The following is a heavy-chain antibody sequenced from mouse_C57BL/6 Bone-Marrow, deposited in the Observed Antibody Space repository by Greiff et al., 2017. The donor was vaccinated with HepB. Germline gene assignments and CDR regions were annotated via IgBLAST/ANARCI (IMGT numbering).Heavy chain of an antibody. CDR1: GYTFTSYG. CDR2: IYPRSGNT. CDR3: ASYGNPWFAY. D-gene: IGHD2-1*01. Sequence: QVQLQQSGAELARPGASVKLSCKASGYTFTSYGISWVKQRTGQGLEWIGEIYPRSGNTYYNEKFKGKATLTADKSSSTAYMELRSLTSEDSAVYFCASYGNPWFAYWGQGTLVTVSA. J-gene: IGHJ3*01. V-gene: IGHV1-81*01.